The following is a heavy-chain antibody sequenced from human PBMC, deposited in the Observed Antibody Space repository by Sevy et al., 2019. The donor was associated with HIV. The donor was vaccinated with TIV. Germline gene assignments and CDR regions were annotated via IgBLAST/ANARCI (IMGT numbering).Heavy chain of an antibody. D-gene: IGHD6-13*01. CDR2: IVPSFDLS. CDR1: GVTFSGYA. J-gene: IGHJ3*01. Sequence: ASVKVSCKASGVTFSGYAINWVRQTPGQGLEWMGWIVPSFDLSKYSQKFQGRVTFTADESTDTAYMKLSSLRSDDTAVYYCARPQRPSGYSSSGDAFDVWGQRTMVTVSS. CDR3: ARPQRPSGYSSSGDAFDV. V-gene: IGHV1-69*13.